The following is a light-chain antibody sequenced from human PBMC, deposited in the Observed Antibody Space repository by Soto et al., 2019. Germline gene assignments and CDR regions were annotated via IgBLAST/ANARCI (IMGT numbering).Light chain of an antibody. Sequence: DIQMTQSPSSLSASVGDRVTITCRASETISRYLNWYQQKPGKAPKLLIYAASSLQSGVPSRFSGSGSGTDCTLTISSLQPEDFATYYCQQAYSTPFTFGPGTKVDIK. CDR3: QQAYSTPFT. CDR1: ETISRY. V-gene: IGKV1-39*01. J-gene: IGKJ3*01. CDR2: AAS.